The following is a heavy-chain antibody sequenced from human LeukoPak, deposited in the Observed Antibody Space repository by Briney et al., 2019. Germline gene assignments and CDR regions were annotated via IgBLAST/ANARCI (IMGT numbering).Heavy chain of an antibody. V-gene: IGHV3-30-3*01. CDR2: ISYDGSNK. CDR3: ARAGDGYTSFDY. Sequence: GGSLRLSCAASGFTFSSYAMHWVRQAPGKGLEWVAVISYDGSNKYYADSVKGRFTISRDNSKNTLYLQMNSLRAEDTAVYYCARAGDGYTSFDYWGQGTLVTVSS. D-gene: IGHD5-24*01. J-gene: IGHJ4*02. CDR1: GFTFSSYA.